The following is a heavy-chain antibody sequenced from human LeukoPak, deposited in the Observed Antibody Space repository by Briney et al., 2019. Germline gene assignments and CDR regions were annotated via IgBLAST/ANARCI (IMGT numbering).Heavy chain of an antibody. Sequence: QSGGSLRFSCAASGFTFSSYGMSWVRQAPGKGLEWVSGISGSGTTTYYADSVKGRFTISRDNSKSALFLQMNSLRADDTAVYYCAKSSIFYDSSGYYVGEKYYFDYWGQGTLVTAPS. CDR1: GFTFSSYG. D-gene: IGHD3-22*01. CDR3: AKSSIFYDSSGYYVGEKYYFDY. CDR2: ISGSGTTT. V-gene: IGHV3-23*01. J-gene: IGHJ4*02.